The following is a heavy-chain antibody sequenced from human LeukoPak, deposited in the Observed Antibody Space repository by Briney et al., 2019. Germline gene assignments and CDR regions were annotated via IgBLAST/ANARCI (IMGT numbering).Heavy chain of an antibody. CDR2: MSSSGIS. J-gene: IGHJ4*02. Sequence: PSETLSLTCTVSGGSISSYYWSWIRQPAGKGLEWIGRMSSSGISTYSPSLKSRVTISVDTSKNQFSLKLSSVTAADTAVYYCARDSGWYYYWGQGTLVTVSS. V-gene: IGHV4-4*07. CDR3: ARDSGWYYY. CDR1: GGSISSYY. D-gene: IGHD6-19*01.